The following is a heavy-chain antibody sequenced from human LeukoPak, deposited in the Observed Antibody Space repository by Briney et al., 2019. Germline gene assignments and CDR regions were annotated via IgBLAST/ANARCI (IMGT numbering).Heavy chain of an antibody. V-gene: IGHV4-39*01. D-gene: IGHD6-19*01. CDR1: GVSFSSSYSY. J-gene: IGHJ5*02. CDR2: VYSSGTT. Sequence: SETLSFTCTVSGVSFSSSYSYWGWIRQPPGKGLEWVGCVYSSGTTYYSSSLYSRVTISVDTSKKQFSLRLSSVTAADTAVYYCGVAVADTRHCFDPWGQGTLVTVSS. CDR3: GVAVADTRHCFDP.